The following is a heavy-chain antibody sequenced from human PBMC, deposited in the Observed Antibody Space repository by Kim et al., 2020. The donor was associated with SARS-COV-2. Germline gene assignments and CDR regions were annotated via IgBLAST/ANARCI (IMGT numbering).Heavy chain of an antibody. V-gene: IGHV1-69*13. CDR1: GGTFSSYA. Sequence: SVKVSCKASGGTFSSYAISWVRQAPGQGLEWMGGIIPIFGTANYAQKFQGRVTITADESTSTAYMELSSLRSEDTAVYYCAREASYGVGAREEGDYWGQGTLVTVSS. D-gene: IGHD1-26*01. J-gene: IGHJ4*02. CDR2: IIPIFGTA. CDR3: AREASYGVGAREEGDY.